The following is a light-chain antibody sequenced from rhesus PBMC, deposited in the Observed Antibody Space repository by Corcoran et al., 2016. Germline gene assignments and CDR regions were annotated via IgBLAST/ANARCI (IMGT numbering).Light chain of an antibody. Sequence: EIVMTQSPATLSLSPGDRATLSCRASQSVSSNLAWYHQKLGQAPRLLIYDASNRDTGIPDRFSGSGSGTDFTLTISSLEPEDVGVYYCQQESNWPLTFGGGTKVEIK. CDR1: QSVSSN. V-gene: IGKV3-35*01. J-gene: IGKJ4*01. CDR2: DAS. CDR3: QQESNWPLT.